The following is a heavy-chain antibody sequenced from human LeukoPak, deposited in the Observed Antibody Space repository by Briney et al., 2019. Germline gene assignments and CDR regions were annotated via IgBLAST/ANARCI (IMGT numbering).Heavy chain of an antibody. CDR2: INPNSGGT. D-gene: IGHD6-6*01. Sequence: ASVKVSCKASGYTFTGYYMHWVRQAPGQGLEWMGWINPNSGGTNYAQKFQGRVTMTRDTSINTVYMEVTRLRSDDTALYFCARDRAAPGAFDIWGQGTMVTVSS. J-gene: IGHJ3*02. CDR3: ARDRAAPGAFDI. V-gene: IGHV1-2*02. CDR1: GYTFTGYY.